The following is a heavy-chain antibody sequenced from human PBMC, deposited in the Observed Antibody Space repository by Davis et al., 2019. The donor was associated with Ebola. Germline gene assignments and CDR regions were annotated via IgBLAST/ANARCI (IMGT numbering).Heavy chain of an antibody. CDR3: ARMGKSYYDSLWDY. Sequence: GESLKISCKGSGYSFTSYWSAWVRQMPGKGLEWMGIIYPGDSDTRYSPSFRGPVTISADKSFSTIYLQWSGLKASDTAMYYCARMGKSYYDSLWDYWGQGTLVTVSS. CDR1: GYSFTSYW. V-gene: IGHV5-51*01. CDR2: IYPGDSDT. J-gene: IGHJ4*02. D-gene: IGHD3-10*01.